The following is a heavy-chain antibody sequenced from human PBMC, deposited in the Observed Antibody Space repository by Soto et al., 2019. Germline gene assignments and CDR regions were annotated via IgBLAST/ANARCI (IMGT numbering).Heavy chain of an antibody. CDR1: GGSFSGYY. J-gene: IGHJ4*02. CDR2: INHSGST. CDR3: ASVAYSSGRIDY. Sequence: QVQLQQWGAGLLKPSETLSLTCAVYGGSFSGYYWSWIRQPPGKGLEWIGEINHSGSTNYNPSLKSRVTISVDTSKNQFSLKLSSVTAADTAVYYCASVAYSSGRIDYWGQGTLVTVSS. V-gene: IGHV4-34*01. D-gene: IGHD6-19*01.